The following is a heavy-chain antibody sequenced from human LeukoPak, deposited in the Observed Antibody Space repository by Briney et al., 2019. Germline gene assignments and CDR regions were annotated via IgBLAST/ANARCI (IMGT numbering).Heavy chain of an antibody. V-gene: IGHV3-33*08. J-gene: IGHJ4*02. D-gene: IGHD4-17*01. CDR1: GFIFSSYD. Sequence: PGRSLRLSCAASGFIFSSYDMHWVRQAPGKGLEWVAVIWYDGSNKYYADSVKGRFTISRDNSKNTLYLQMNSLRAEDTAVYYCARDRNGNYGRWGFDYWGQGTLVTVSS. CDR3: ARDRNGNYGRWGFDY. CDR2: IWYDGSNK.